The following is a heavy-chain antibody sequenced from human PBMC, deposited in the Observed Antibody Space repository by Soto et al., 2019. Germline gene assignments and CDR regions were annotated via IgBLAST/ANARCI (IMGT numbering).Heavy chain of an antibody. CDR3: ARDRDSSSAVPFGYYGMDV. CDR1: GFTVSSNY. CDR2: IYSGGST. V-gene: IGHV3-53*02. D-gene: IGHD6-6*01. Sequence: EVQLVETGGGLIQPGGSPRLSCAASGFTVSSNYMSWVRQAPGKGLEWVSVIYSGGSTYYADSVKGRFTISRDNSKNTLYLQMNSLRAEDTAVYYCARDRDSSSAVPFGYYGMDVWGQGTTVTVSS. J-gene: IGHJ6*02.